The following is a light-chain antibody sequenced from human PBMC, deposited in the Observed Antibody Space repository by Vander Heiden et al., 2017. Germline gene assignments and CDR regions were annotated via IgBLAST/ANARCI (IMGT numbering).Light chain of an antibody. CDR3: QQTYSPPRT. V-gene: IGKV1-39*01. CDR1: KTSFNY. Sequence: DIHMTQSPSSLPASTADRINITCRSSKTSFNYINWYQQEPGRAPKLLIYATSNLQSGVPSRFTGSGSGTDFTLTIGSLQREDFATYFCQQTYSPPRTFGQGTKVEI. J-gene: IGKJ1*01. CDR2: ATS.